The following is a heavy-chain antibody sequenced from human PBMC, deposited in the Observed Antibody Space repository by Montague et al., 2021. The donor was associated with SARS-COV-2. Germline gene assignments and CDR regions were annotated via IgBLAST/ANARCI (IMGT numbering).Heavy chain of an antibody. V-gene: IGHV4-59*02. CDR3: ARETMTADAFDI. CDR1: GASVSSSD. CDR2: FYSVGST. D-gene: IGHD1-14*01. J-gene: IGHJ3*02. Sequence: SETLSLTCTVSGASVSSSDWGWIRQSPGKGLEWIGYFYSVGSTDYNPSLKSRVTISRGTSKNQFSLKVRSVTAGDTAIYYCARETMTADAFDIWGQGTMVTVSS.